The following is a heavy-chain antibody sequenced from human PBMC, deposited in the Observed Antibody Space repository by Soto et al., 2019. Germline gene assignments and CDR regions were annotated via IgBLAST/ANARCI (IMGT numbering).Heavy chain of an antibody. CDR3: AGGIVLMVYAQIDY. CDR1: GGSISSGDYY. V-gene: IGHV4-30-4*01. D-gene: IGHD2-8*01. J-gene: IGHJ4*02. Sequence: QVQLQESGPGLVKPSQTLSLTCTVSGGSISSGDYYWSWIRQPPGTGLEWIGYIYYSGSTYYNPSLKSRVTISVDTSKNQCSLKLSSVTAADTAVYYCAGGIVLMVYAQIDYWGQGTLVTVSS. CDR2: IYYSGST.